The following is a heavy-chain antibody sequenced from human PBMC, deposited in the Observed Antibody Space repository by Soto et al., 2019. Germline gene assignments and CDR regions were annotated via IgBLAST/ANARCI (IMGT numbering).Heavy chain of an antibody. Sequence: SETLSLTCAVSGGSISSSNWWSWVRQPPGKGLEWIGEIYHSGSTNYNPSLKSRVTISVDKSKNQFSLKLSSVTAADTAVYYCARSDTAMVTYFDYWGQGTLVTVSS. CDR3: ARSDTAMVTYFDY. J-gene: IGHJ4*02. D-gene: IGHD5-18*01. CDR1: GGSISSSNW. V-gene: IGHV4-4*02. CDR2: IYHSGST.